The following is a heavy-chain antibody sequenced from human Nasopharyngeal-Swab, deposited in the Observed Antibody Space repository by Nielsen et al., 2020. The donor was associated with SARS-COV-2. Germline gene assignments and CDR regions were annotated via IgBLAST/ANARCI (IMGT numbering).Heavy chain of an antibody. CDR3: TTDFYFDY. CDR1: GFIFSASA. J-gene: IGHJ4*02. CDR2: IGDKDHNYAT. Sequence: GESLKISCAASGFIFSASAMHWVRQASGKGLEWVGRIGDKDHNYATTYGASVKGRFTISRDDSKNTVFLHMDSLRTEDTALYYRTTDFYFDYWGQGTLVTVSS. V-gene: IGHV3-73*01.